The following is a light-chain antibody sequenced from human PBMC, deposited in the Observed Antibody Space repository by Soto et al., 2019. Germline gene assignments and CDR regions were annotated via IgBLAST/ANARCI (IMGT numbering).Light chain of an antibody. Sequence: ERVMTQSPATLSVSPGGRSTLSCMAIQSLSSNLAWYQQKACHSPRLLIYGPSTRATGIPARFSGSGSGTEFTLTIGSLQSEDFAVYYCQQYNNWHPITFGQGTRLEIK. CDR1: QSLSSN. CDR3: QQYNNWHPIT. CDR2: GPS. V-gene: IGKV3-15*01. J-gene: IGKJ5*01.